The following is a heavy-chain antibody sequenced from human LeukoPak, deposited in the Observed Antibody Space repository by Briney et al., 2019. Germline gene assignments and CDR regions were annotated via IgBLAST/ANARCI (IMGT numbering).Heavy chain of an antibody. CDR2: IAYDESNK. V-gene: IGHV3-30*02. CDR1: GFTFSSYG. CDR3: AKVAYCGGDCYWGAFDI. Sequence: GGSLRLSCATSGFTFSSYGMHWVRQAPGKGLEWVAFIAYDESNKYYADSVKGRFTISRDNSKNTLYLQMNSLRAEDTAVYYCAKVAYCGGDCYWGAFDIWGQGTMVTVS. D-gene: IGHD2-21*02. J-gene: IGHJ3*02.